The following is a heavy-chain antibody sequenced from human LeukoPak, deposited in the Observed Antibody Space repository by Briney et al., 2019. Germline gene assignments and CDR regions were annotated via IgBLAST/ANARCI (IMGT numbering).Heavy chain of an antibody. Sequence: QPGGSLRLSCAASGFTFSSYAMSWVRQAPGKGLEWVSAISGSGGSTYYADSVKGRFTISRDNSKNTLYLQMNSLRVEDTAVYYCAKAYLEPPVYYYDSSGYYNRAFDIWGQGTMVTVSS. D-gene: IGHD3-22*01. CDR2: ISGSGGST. CDR3: AKAYLEPPVYYYDSSGYYNRAFDI. J-gene: IGHJ3*02. CDR1: GFTFSSYA. V-gene: IGHV3-23*01.